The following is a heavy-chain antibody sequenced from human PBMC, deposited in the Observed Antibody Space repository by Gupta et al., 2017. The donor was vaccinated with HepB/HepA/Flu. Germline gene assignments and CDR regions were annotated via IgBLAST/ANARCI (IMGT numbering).Heavy chain of an antibody. CDR2: ICSGGIK. J-gene: IGHJ4*02. Sequence: EVPLVASGGVLIQPWGSLRLSCAASGFAVSHHYACLVRQAPGKGLERNTVICSGGIKNYADAVKGRFPISKDNSKNTVYLQMDSLRDEATDVYYWAVRSRKGRGDDGGQGTMVTV. V-gene: IGHV3-53*01. CDR1: GFAVSHHY. D-gene: IGHD6-13*01. CDR3: AVRSRKGRGDD.